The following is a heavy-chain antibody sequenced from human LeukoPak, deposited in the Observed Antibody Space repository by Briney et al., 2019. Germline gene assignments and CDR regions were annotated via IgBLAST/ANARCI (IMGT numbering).Heavy chain of an antibody. CDR3: ARARDGYNRAPFD. CDR1: GGSISSYY. Sequence: PSETLSLTCTVSGGSISSYYWSWIRQPPGKGLEWIGYIYYSGSTNYNPSLKSRVTISVDTSKNQFSLKLSSVTAADTAVYYCARARDGYNRAPFDWGQGTLVTVSS. V-gene: IGHV4-59*01. D-gene: IGHD5-24*01. J-gene: IGHJ4*02. CDR2: IYYSGST.